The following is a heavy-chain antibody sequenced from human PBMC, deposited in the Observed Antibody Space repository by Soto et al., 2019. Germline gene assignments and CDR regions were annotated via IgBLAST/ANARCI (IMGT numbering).Heavy chain of an antibody. CDR3: VRFYGDDASDYCGRDV. V-gene: IGHV5-10-1*01. Sequence: GESLKISCKGSGYSFTSYWISWVRQMPGKGLEWMGRIDPSDSYTNYSPSFQGHVTISADKSISTAYLQCSSLKASDIAMNYCVRFYGDDASDYCGRDVWGQGTTVTVSS. CDR1: GYSFTSYW. CDR2: IDPSDSYT. J-gene: IGHJ6*02. D-gene: IGHD4-17*01.